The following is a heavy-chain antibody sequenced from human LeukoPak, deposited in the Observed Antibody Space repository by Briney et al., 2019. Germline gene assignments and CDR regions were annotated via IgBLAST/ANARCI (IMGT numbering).Heavy chain of an antibody. CDR1: GYTFTGYY. CDR3: ARGGSTVTTDFPFDP. J-gene: IGHJ5*02. CDR2: INPSGGST. V-gene: IGHV1-46*01. Sequence: GASVKVSCKASGYTFTGYYMHWVRQAPGQGLEWMGIINPSGGSTSYAQKFQGRVTMTRDTSTSTVYMELSSLRSEDTAVYYCARGGSTVTTDFPFDPWGQGTLVTVSS. D-gene: IGHD4-17*01.